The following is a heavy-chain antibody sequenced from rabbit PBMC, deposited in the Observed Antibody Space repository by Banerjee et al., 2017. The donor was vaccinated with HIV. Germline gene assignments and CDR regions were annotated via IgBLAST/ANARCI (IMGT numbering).Heavy chain of an antibody. CDR1: GFDFSSYG. V-gene: IGHV1S47*01. J-gene: IGHJ4*01. CDR3: VREDYTDGDAGYGYARLYYFNL. CDR2: IYAGDGNT. Sequence: QEQLVESGGGLVQPGGSLKLSCTASGFDFSSYGVSWVRPAPGKGLEWIGIIYAGDGNTYYASWVNGRFSISRENTQNTVSLQLNSLTAADTATYFCVREDYTDGDAGYGYARLYYFNLWGPGTLVTVS. D-gene: IGHD6-1*01.